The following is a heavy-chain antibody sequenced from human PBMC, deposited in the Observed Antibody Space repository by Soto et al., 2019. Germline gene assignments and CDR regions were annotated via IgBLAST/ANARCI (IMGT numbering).Heavy chain of an antibody. CDR2: IIPIFGTA. CDR3: ARGGVEGSGSFGPIR. D-gene: IGHD3-10*01. CDR1: EGTFSSYA. Sequence: ASVKVSCKASEGTFSSYAISWVRQAPGQGLEWMGGIIPIFGTANYAQKFQGRVTITADESTSTAYMELSSLRSEDTAVYYCARGGVEGSGSFGPIRWGQGTLVTVSS. V-gene: IGHV1-69*13. J-gene: IGHJ4*02.